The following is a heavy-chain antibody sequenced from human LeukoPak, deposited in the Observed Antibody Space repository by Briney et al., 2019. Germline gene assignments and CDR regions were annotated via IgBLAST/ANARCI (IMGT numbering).Heavy chain of an antibody. J-gene: IGHJ4*02. Sequence: GGSLRLSCAASGFTFSSYSMNWVRQAPGKGLEWVSSISSSSSYIYYADSVKGRFTISRDNAKNSLYLQMNSLRAEDTAVYYCASLNHYDFWSGYLSKFDYWGQGTLVTVSS. V-gene: IGHV3-21*01. CDR1: GFTFSSYS. CDR2: ISSSSSYI. D-gene: IGHD3-3*01. CDR3: ASLNHYDFWSGYLSKFDY.